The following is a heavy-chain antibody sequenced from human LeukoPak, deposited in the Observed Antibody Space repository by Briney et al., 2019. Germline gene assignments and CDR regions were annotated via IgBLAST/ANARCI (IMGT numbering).Heavy chain of an antibody. V-gene: IGHV1-2*06. J-gene: IGHJ1*01. D-gene: IGHD3-22*01. CDR3: ARVPLYDSNDYYYPH. CDR1: GYTFTGYY. CDR2: INPNSGGT. Sequence: ASVKVSCKASGYTFTGYYMHWVRQAPGQGLEWMGRINPNSGGTNYAQKFQGRVTITRDTSASTAYMELSSLTSEDTAVYYCARVPLYDSNDYYYPHWGQGTVVTVSS.